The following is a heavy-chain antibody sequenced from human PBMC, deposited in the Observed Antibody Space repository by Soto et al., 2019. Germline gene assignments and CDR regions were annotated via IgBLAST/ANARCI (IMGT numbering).Heavy chain of an antibody. CDR3: VRPYYSSSWFPFDR. CDR2: IDSGDGTT. J-gene: IGHJ4*02. Sequence: WGSLRLSCTGSRFDFVDYYMSWIRQAQGKGLELVSYIDSGDGTTYYTDSVKGRFTISRDNAKKTVYLQMSSLRVEDTALYYCVRPYYSSSWFPFDRWGQGTLVTVPQ. CDR1: RFDFVDYY. V-gene: IGHV3-11*01. D-gene: IGHD6-13*01.